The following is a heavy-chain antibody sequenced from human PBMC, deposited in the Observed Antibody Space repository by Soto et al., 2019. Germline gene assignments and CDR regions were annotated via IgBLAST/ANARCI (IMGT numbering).Heavy chain of an antibody. J-gene: IGHJ6*02. V-gene: IGHV3-73*01. D-gene: IGHD1-1*01. CDR1: GFAFSASA. Sequence: GGSLRLSCAASGFAFSASAMHWVRQASGKGLEWVGRIGSKANSYATTYAASAKGRFTISRDDSKNTAYLQMKSLKTEDTAVYYCTRPLQELAETDDFYYYYSMDVWGQGTTVTAP. CDR3: TRPLQELAETDDFYYYYSMDV. CDR2: IGSKANSYAT.